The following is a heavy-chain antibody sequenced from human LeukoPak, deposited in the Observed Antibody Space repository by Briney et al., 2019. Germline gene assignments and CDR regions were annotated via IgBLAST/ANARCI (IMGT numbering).Heavy chain of an antibody. D-gene: IGHD2-2*01. Sequence: GGSLRLSCAGSGFIFSNYWVTWIRQAPGKGLEWVGNIKQDGSERYYADSVKGRFTISRDNARDSAYLQMDNLGAKDTAVYYCARTSGTKLLRYWGQGTLVTVSS. V-gene: IGHV3-7*01. J-gene: IGHJ4*02. CDR1: GFIFSNYW. CDR2: IKQDGSER. CDR3: ARTSGTKLLRY.